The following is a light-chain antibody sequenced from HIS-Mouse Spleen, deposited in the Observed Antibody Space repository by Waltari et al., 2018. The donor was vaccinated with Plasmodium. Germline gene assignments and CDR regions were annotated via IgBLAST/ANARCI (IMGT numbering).Light chain of an antibody. Sequence: EIVMTQSPATLSVSPGERATLPCRASQSVSSNLAWYQQKPGQAPRLLIYGASTRATGIPARFSGSGSGTEFTLTISSLQSEDFAVYYCQQYNNWSFTFGQGTKVEIK. CDR2: GAS. CDR3: QQYNNWSFT. J-gene: IGKJ1*01. CDR1: QSVSSN. V-gene: IGKV3-15*01.